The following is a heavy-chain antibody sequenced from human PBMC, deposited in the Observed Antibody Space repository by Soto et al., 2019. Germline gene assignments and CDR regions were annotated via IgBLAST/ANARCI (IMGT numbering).Heavy chain of an antibody. CDR3: ARGTAQLGFDY. CDR1: GFTLSNYG. J-gene: IGHJ4*02. V-gene: IGHV3-48*04. CDR2: ISSDSSNI. Sequence: GGSLRLSCAASGFTLSNYGMNWVRQAPGKGLEWVSYISSDSSNIYYVDSVKGRFTVSRDNAKNSLYLQMNSLRAEDTAVYFCARGTAQLGFDYWGQGTLVTVSS. D-gene: IGHD2-2*01.